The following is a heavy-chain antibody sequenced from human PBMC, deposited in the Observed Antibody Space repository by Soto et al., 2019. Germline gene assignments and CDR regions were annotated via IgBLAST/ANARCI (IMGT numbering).Heavy chain of an antibody. J-gene: IGHJ5*02. Sequence: ESGGAVAHPGSSLRLSCAALGFTFGSNAMHWVRQAPGKGLEWAAVIWYDGSNKYYADSVKGRFTISRDNSKNTLYLQMNSLRAEDTAVYYCARDGGCRDGYTVGCNWFDPWGQGTLVTVSS. CDR2: IWYDGSNK. CDR3: ARDGGCRDGYTVGCNWFDP. D-gene: IGHD5-12*01. V-gene: IGHV3-33*01. CDR1: GFTFGSNA.